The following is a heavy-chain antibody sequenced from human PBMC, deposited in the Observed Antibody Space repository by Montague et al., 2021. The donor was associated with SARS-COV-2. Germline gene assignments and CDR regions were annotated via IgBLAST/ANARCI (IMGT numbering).Heavy chain of an antibody. V-gene: IGHV4-4*02. CDR1: GGTINSSTC. J-gene: IGHJ6*02. CDR2: IVHWGST. D-gene: IGHD2-15*01. Sequence: SETLSLTCVVSGGTINSSTCWSWLRQHPAKGLVWIGEIVHWGSTNYNPPLNRRVTISLDKSTNQLSLKLSSVTAAAKTVYYCSRCLGFCSCDNCYSSGMDVWGQGTTVTVSS. CDR3: SRCLGFCSCDNCYSSGMDV.